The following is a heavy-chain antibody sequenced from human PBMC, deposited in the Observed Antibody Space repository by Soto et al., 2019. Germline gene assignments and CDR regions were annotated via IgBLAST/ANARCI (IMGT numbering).Heavy chain of an antibody. J-gene: IGHJ4*02. CDR1: GYILSSYN. V-gene: IGHV1-46*01. CDR2: ITPSGGRT. D-gene: IGHD3-10*01. Sequence: ASVKVSCKASGYILSSYNMHWVRQAPGQGLEWMGMITPSGGRTSYAQKFHGRVTMTRDTSTNTVYMELRSLRSDGTAVYYCGREYYYGSGPWYWGQG. CDR3: GREYYYGSGPWY.